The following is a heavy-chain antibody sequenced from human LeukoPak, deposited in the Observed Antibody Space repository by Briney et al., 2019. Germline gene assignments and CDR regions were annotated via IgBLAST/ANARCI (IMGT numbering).Heavy chain of an antibody. D-gene: IGHD1-1*01. CDR3: AKDRLERRNWYFDL. CDR1: GFTFSSYW. CDR2: ISGSGGST. Sequence: GGSLRLSCAASGFTFSSYWMHWVRQAPGKGLEWVSIISGSGGSTYYADSVKGRFTISRDNSKNTLYLQMNSLRAEDTAVYYCAKDRLERRNWYFDLWGRGTLVTVSS. J-gene: IGHJ2*01. V-gene: IGHV3-23*01.